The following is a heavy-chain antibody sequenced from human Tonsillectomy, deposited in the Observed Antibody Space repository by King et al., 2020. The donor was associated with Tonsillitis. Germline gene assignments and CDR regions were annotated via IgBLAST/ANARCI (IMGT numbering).Heavy chain of an antibody. V-gene: IGHV1-46*01. J-gene: IGHJ2*01. CDR1: GYTFTSNY. CDR2: INPNGGST. Sequence: QVQLVESGAEVKKPGASVKVSCKASGYTFTSNYMHWVRQAPGQGLEWMGIINPNGGSTSYAQKFQGRVTMTGDPSTSTVYMELSSLRSEDTAVYYCARSTSQAHFDLWGRGTQVTVSS. D-gene: IGHD2-2*01. CDR3: ARSTSQAHFDL.